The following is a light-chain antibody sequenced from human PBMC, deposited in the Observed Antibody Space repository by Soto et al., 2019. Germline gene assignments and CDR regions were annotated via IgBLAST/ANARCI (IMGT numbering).Light chain of an antibody. Sequence: DIQMTQSPSTLSASVGDRVTITCRASQSISSWLAWYQQKPGKAPKLLIYDAYSLESGVASRFSGSGSGTEFTLTISSLQPDDVATYYCQQYNSYSPWTFGQGTKVEIK. V-gene: IGKV1-5*01. J-gene: IGKJ1*01. CDR2: DAY. CDR1: QSISSW. CDR3: QQYNSYSPWT.